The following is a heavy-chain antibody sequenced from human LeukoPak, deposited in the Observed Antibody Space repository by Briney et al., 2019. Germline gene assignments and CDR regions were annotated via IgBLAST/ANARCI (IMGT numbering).Heavy chain of an antibody. V-gene: IGHV1-3*01. Sequence: SVKVSCKASGYTFTSYGISWVRQAPGQRLEWMGWINAGNGNTKYSQKFQGRVTITRDTSASTAYMELSSLRSEDTAVYYCARSNRGVRGVIITGVWFDPWGQGTLVTVSS. CDR2: INAGNGNT. J-gene: IGHJ5*02. CDR1: GYTFTSYG. D-gene: IGHD3-10*01. CDR3: ARSNRGVRGVIITGVWFDP.